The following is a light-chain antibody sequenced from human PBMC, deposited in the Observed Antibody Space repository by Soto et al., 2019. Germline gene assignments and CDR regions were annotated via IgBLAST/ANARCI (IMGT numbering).Light chain of an antibody. J-gene: IGKJ1*01. Sequence: EIVMTQSPVTLSVSPGERATLSCRASQSVSSNLAWYQQKPGQAPSLLIYGAFTRATGIPARFSGSGSGTDFTLTISRLEPEDFAVYYCQHYVTSLTTFGQGTKVDIK. CDR3: QHYVTSLTT. CDR1: QSVSSN. V-gene: IGKV3-15*01. CDR2: GAF.